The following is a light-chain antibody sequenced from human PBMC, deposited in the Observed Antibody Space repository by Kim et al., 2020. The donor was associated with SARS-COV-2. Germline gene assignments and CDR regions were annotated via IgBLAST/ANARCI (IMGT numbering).Light chain of an antibody. Sequence: DIQMTQSPSSLSASIGDSVTITCRASQVISNDLAWFQQKPGKAPKSLIYAASRLQTGVPSKFSGNRSGTDFTLTISSLQPEDSATYFCQQHNTHPFTFGQGTKLEI. CDR1: QVISND. V-gene: IGKV1-16*02. CDR3: QQHNTHPFT. J-gene: IGKJ2*01. CDR2: AAS.